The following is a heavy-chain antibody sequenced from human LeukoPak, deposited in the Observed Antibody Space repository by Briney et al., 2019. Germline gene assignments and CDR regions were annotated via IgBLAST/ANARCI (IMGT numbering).Heavy chain of an antibody. J-gene: IGHJ4*02. V-gene: IGHV3-30*18. CDR2: ISYDGSNK. CDR3: AKDGAYGSGSLDY. Sequence: PGGSLRLSCAASGFTFSIYGMHWVRQAPGKGLEWVAVISYDGSNKYYADSVKGRFTISRDNSKNTLYLQMNSLRAEDTAVYYCAKDGAYGSGSLDYWGQGTLVAVSS. D-gene: IGHD3-10*01. CDR1: GFTFSIYG.